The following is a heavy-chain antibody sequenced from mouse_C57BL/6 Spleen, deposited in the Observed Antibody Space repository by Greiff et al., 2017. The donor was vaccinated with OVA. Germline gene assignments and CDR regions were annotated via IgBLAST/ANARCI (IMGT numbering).Heavy chain of an antibody. CDR1: GYTFTSYG. CDR2: IYPRSGNT. CDR3: AGDGFITTVVAPPEFAC. J-gene: IGHJ3*01. V-gene: IGHV1-81*01. D-gene: IGHD1-1*01. Sequence: QVQLQQSGAELARPGASVKLSCKASGYTFTSYGISWVKQRTGQGLEWIGEIYPRSGNTYYNEKFKGKATLTADKYSSTAYMELRSLTSEDAAVSFCAGDGFITTVVAPPEFACWGQGTLVTVSA.